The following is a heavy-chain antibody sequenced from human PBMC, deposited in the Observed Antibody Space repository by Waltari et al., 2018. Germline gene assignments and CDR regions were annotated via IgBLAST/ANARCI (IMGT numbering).Heavy chain of an antibody. D-gene: IGHD3-22*01. V-gene: IGHV4-30-4*08. J-gene: IGHJ4*02. CDR2: ISHSGST. CDR1: GGSIRSGDYY. Sequence: QVQPQESGPGLVKPSQTLSLSCTVSGGSIRSGDYYWSWIRQPPGKGLEWIGYISHSGSTYYNPSLKSRSTISVDTSTNQFSLKLSSVTVADTAVYYCAREVPGAVVTTGSFDYWGQGTLVTVSP. CDR3: AREVPGAVVTTGSFDY.